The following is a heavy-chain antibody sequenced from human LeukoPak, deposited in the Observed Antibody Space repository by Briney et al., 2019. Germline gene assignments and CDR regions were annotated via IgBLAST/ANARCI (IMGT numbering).Heavy chain of an antibody. D-gene: IGHD6-13*01. CDR1: GGTFSSYA. Sequence: SVKVSCKASGGTFSSYAISWVRQAPGQGLEWMGGIIPIFGTANYAQKFQGRVTITADESTSTAYMQPSSLRSEDTAVYYCARARAAAGTLFDYWGQGTLVTVSS. CDR3: ARARAAAGTLFDY. J-gene: IGHJ4*02. V-gene: IGHV1-69*13. CDR2: IIPIFGTA.